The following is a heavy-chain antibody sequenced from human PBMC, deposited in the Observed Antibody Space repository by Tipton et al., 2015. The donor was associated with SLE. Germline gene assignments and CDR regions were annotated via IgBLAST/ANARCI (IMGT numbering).Heavy chain of an antibody. J-gene: IGHJ5*02. CDR1: GYSFTSYW. Sequence: VQLVQSGAEVKKPGESLRISCKGSGYSFTSYWISWVRQMPGKGLEWMGRIDPSDSYTNYNPSLKSRVTISVDTSKNQFSLKLSSVTAADTAVYYCVDSSGDWCNAWGQGTRVTVSS. CDR2: IDPSDSYT. D-gene: IGHD3-22*01. CDR3: VDSSGDWCNA. V-gene: IGHV5-10-1*01.